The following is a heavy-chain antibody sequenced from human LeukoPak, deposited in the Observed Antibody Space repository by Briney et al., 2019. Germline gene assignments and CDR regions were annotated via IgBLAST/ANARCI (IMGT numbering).Heavy chain of an antibody. V-gene: IGHV1-46*01. D-gene: IGHD2-2*01. Sequence: GASVKVSCKASGYTFTSYYMHWVRQAPGQGLEWMGIINPSGGSTSYAQKFQGRVTMTRDTSTSTVCMELSSLRSEDTAVYYCARDPPYCSSTSCYGRNKFDYWGQGTLVTVSS. J-gene: IGHJ4*02. CDR1: GYTFTSYY. CDR2: INPSGGST. CDR3: ARDPPYCSSTSCYGRNKFDY.